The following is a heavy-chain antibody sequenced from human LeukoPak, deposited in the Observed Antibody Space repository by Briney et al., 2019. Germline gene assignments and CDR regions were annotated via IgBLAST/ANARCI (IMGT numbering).Heavy chain of an antibody. Sequence: AGGSLRLSCAASGFTFNTVWMTWARQAPGKGLEWVANIKGDGSEKSYADSVRGRFTISRDNAQNSLFLQMNMLRVEDTAIYYCARLGYASAWSYWYFDLWGRGTLVTASS. V-gene: IGHV3-7*01. D-gene: IGHD6-19*01. CDR2: IKGDGSEK. CDR1: GFTFNTVW. CDR3: ARLGYASAWSYWYFDL. J-gene: IGHJ2*01.